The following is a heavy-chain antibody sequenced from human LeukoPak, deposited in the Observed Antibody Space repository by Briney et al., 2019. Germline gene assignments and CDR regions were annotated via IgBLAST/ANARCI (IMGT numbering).Heavy chain of an antibody. CDR3: ARVFSYPLRAPFDP. CDR2: IYASGST. Sequence: SETLSLTCTVSGDSINSFYWSWIRQPAGKGLEWIGRIYASGSTNYSPSLKSRVTMSVDTSKNQFSLKLSSVTAADTAVYYCARVFSYPLRAPFDPWGQGTLVTVSS. V-gene: IGHV4-4*07. J-gene: IGHJ5*02. CDR1: GDSINSFY. D-gene: IGHD2/OR15-2a*01.